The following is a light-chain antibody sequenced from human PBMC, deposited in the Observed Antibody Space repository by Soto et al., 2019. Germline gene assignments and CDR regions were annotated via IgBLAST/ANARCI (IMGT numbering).Light chain of an antibody. Sequence: QSVLTQPPSVSGAPGQRVTISCTGRSSNIGARYDVQWYQQVPGTAPKLLIFGNSNRPSGVPDRFSGSKSGTSASLAISGLRSEDEADYYCAVWDDSLNGSVAFGGGTQLTVL. CDR3: AVWDDSLNGSVA. CDR1: SSNIGARYD. V-gene: IGLV1-40*01. J-gene: IGLJ2*01. CDR2: GNS.